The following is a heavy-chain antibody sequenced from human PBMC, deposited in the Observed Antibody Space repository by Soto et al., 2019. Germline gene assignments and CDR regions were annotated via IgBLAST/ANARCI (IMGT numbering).Heavy chain of an antibody. CDR2: ISYDGSNK. CDR1: GFTFSSYG. V-gene: IGHV3-30*18. D-gene: IGHD6-13*01. J-gene: IGHJ6*02. CDR3: AKDFRGAASTLYYYYYGMDV. Sequence: GGSLRLSCAASGFTFSSYGMHWVRQAPGKGLEWVAVISYDGSNKYYADSVKGRFTISRDNSKNTLYLQMNSLRAEDTAVYYCAKDFRGAASTLYYYYYGMDVWGQGTTVTVSS.